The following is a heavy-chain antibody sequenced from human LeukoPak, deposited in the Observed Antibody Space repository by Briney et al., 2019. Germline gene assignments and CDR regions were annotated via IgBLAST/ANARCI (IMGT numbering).Heavy chain of an antibody. D-gene: IGHD2-2*03. Sequence: SETLSLTCTVSGGSIGTYSWNWIRQPPGKGLEWIGRIYTSGSTNYNPSLKSRVTMSVDTSKNQFSLKLSSVTAADTAVYYCARELDIVPREFMDVWGQGTTVTVSS. CDR2: IYTSGST. CDR1: GGSIGTYS. V-gene: IGHV4-4*07. CDR3: ARELDIVPREFMDV. J-gene: IGHJ6*02.